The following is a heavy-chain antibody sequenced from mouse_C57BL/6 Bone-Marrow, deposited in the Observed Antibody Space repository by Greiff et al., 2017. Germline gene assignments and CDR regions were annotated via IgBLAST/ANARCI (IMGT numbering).Heavy chain of an antibody. CDR2: ISSGSSTI. Sequence: QLKESVGGLVKPGGSLKLSCAASGFTFSDYGMHWVRQAPEKGLEWVAYISSGSSTIYYADTVKGRFTISRDNAKNTLFLQMTSLRSEDTAMYYCARPRFYGNSWFAYWGQGTLVTVSA. D-gene: IGHD2-1*01. CDR3: ARPRFYGNSWFAY. J-gene: IGHJ3*01. V-gene: IGHV5-17*01. CDR1: GFTFSDYG.